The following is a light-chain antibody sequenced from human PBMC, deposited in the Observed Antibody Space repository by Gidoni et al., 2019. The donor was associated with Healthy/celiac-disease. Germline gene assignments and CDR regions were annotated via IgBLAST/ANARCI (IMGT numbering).Light chain of an antibody. V-gene: IGKV3-15*01. J-gene: IGKJ1*01. CDR2: GAS. Sequence: IALTQSPATLSVSPGERATLSCRASQSVRSNLAWYQQKPGQAPRLLIYGASTRATGIPARFSGSGSGTEFTLTISSLQSEDFAVYYCQQYNNWPRTFGQXTKVEIK. CDR1: QSVRSN. CDR3: QQYNNWPRT.